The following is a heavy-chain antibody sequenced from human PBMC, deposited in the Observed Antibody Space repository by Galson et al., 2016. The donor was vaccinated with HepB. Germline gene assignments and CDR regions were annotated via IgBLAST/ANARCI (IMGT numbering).Heavy chain of an antibody. D-gene: IGHD3-10*01. Sequence: SLRLSCAASGFTFSRYDMHWVRQAPGKGLEWVAVISSDGSNKYYADSVKGRFTISRDNSKNTLYLQMTSLRAEDTAVYYCASGIAVTTSNSFWYFDLWGRGTLVTVSS. CDR2: ISSDGSNK. J-gene: IGHJ2*01. V-gene: IGHV3-30*07. CDR3: ASGIAVTTSNSFWYFDL. CDR1: GFTFSRYD.